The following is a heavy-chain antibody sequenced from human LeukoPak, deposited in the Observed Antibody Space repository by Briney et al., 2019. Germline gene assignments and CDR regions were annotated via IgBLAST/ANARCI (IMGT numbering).Heavy chain of an antibody. J-gene: IGHJ4*02. CDR3: TRDHTTMID. V-gene: IGHV4-39*07. CDR2: IYYSGST. Sequence: SETLSLTCTVSGGSISSSSYYWGWIRQPPGKGLEWIGSIYYSGSTYYNPSLKSRVTISVDTSKNQFSLKLSSVTAADTAVYYCTRDHTTMIDWGQGTMVTVSS. D-gene: IGHD5-18*01. CDR1: GGSISSSSYY.